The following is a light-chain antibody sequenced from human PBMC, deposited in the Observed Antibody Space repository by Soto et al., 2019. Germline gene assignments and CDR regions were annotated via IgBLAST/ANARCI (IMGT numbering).Light chain of an antibody. CDR2: WAS. CDR1: QSVLYTSNNKNY. Sequence: DIVMTQSPDSLAVSLGERATINCKSSQSVLYTSNNKNYLAWYQQKPGQPPKLLIHWASTRQSGVPDRISGSGSATDFTLTISSLQAEDVAVYYCQQYYVTPLTFGQGTKVEIK. J-gene: IGKJ1*01. CDR3: QQYYVTPLT. V-gene: IGKV4-1*01.